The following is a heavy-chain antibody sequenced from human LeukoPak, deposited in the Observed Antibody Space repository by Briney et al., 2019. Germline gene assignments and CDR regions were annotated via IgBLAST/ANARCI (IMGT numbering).Heavy chain of an antibody. CDR2: ISGSASST. CDR3: VVYCSSPSCLIDY. V-gene: IGHV3-23*01. CDR1: GFTFTNNA. D-gene: IGHD2-2*01. Sequence: PGGSLRLSCAASGFTFTNNAMSWVRQSPGKGLEWVSGISGSASSTYYADSLKGRFTISRDNSKNTLYLQMNSLRAEDTALYYCVVYCSSPSCLIDYWGQGTLVTVSS. J-gene: IGHJ4*02.